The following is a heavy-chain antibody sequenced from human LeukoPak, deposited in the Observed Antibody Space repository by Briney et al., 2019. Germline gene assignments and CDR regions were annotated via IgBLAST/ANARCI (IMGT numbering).Heavy chain of an antibody. CDR1: GFTFSGSW. CDR2: INQDGSKK. J-gene: IGHJ4*02. CDR3: AREWADYTSSSLDS. Sequence: PGGSLRLSCAVSGFTFSGSWMSWVRQAPGKGLEWVANINQDGSKKYYVDSVKGRFTISRDNAKNSLYLQMNSLRADDTAVYYCAREWADYTSSSLDSWGQGTLVTVSS. V-gene: IGHV3-7*05. D-gene: IGHD6-13*01.